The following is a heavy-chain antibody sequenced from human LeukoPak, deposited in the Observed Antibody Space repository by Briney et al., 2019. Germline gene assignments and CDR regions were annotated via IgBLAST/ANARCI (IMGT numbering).Heavy chain of an antibody. D-gene: IGHD3-22*01. Sequence: SETLSLTCTVSGGSISSYYWSWIRQPPGKGLEWIGYIYYSGSTNYNPSLKNRVTISVDTSKNQFSLKLSSVTAADTAVYYCARATSEYYYDSSGYYHYWYFDLWGRGTLVTVSS. CDR2: IYYSGST. CDR1: GGSISSYY. CDR3: ARATSEYYYDSSGYYHYWYFDL. J-gene: IGHJ2*01. V-gene: IGHV4-59*01.